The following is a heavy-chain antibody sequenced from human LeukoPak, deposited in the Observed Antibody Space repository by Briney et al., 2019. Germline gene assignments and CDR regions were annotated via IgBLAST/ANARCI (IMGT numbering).Heavy chain of an antibody. D-gene: IGHD4/OR15-4a*01. J-gene: IGHJ5*02. V-gene: IGHV1-8*01. Sequence: ASVKVSCKASGYTFTSYDINWVRQATGQGLEWMGWMNPNSGNTGYAQKFQGRVTMTRNTSISTAYMELSSLRSEDTAVYYCASRMDSGGGGTKESWFDPWGQGTLVTVSS. CDR1: GYTFTSYD. CDR3: ASRMDSGGGGTKESWFDP. CDR2: MNPNSGNT.